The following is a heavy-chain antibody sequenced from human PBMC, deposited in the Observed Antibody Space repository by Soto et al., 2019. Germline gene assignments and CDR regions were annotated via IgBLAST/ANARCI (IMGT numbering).Heavy chain of an antibody. V-gene: IGHV4-34*01. CDR1: GGSFSGYY. CDR2: INHSGST. D-gene: IGHD4-17*01. J-gene: IGHJ4*02. Sequence: PSETLSLTCAVYGGSFSGYYWSWIRQPPGKGLEWIGEINHSGSTNYNPSLKSRVTISVDTSKNQFSLKLSSVTAADTAVYYCARGRTTTVTGWGQGTLVTVSS. CDR3: ARGRTTTVTG.